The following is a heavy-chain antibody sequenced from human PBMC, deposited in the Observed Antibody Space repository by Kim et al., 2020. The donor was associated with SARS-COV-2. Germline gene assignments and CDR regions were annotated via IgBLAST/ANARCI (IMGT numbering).Heavy chain of an antibody. Sequence: SETLSLTCTVSGGSISSSSYYWGWIRQPPGKGLEWIGSIYYSGTTYYNPSLKSRVTISVDTSKNQFSLKLSSGTAADTAVYYCARQGYCSGGSCYLDFDYWGQGTLVTVSS. CDR1: GGSISSSSYY. V-gene: IGHV4-39*01. CDR3: ARQGYCSGGSCYLDFDY. D-gene: IGHD2-15*01. CDR2: IYYSGTT. J-gene: IGHJ4*02.